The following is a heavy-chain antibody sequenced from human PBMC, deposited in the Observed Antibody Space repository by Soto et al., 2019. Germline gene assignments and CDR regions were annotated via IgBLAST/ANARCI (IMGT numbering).Heavy chain of an antibody. D-gene: IGHD3-22*01. CDR1: GGSISSGGYS. CDR3: ARCCYYDSSCYYYPNWFDP. CDR2: IYHSGNT. Sequence: SETLSLTCAVSGGSISSGGYSWSWVRQPPGKGLEWIGYIYHSGNTYYNPSLKSRVTISVGRSKNQFSLKLSSVTAADTAVYYFARCCYYDSSCYYYPNWFDPWGQGTLVTVPQ. J-gene: IGHJ5*02. V-gene: IGHV4-30-2*01.